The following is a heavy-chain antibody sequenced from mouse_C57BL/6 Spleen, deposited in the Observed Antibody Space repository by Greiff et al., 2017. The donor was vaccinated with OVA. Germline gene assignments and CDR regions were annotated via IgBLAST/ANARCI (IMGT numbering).Heavy chain of an antibody. V-gene: IGHV1-64*01. CDR3: ARAHPEVLRV. CDR2: IHPNSGST. Sequence: QVQLQQPGAELVKPGASVKLSCKASGYTFTSYWMHWVKQRPGQGLEWIGMIHPNSGSTNYNEKVKSKATLTVDKSSSTAYMQLSSLTSEDSAVYYCARAHPEVLRVWGTGTTVTVSS. CDR1: GYTFTSYW. D-gene: IGHD2-14*01. J-gene: IGHJ1*03.